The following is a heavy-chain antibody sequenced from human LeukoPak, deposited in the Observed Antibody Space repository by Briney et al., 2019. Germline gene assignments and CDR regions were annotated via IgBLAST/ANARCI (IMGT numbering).Heavy chain of an antibody. CDR1: GYTFTSYY. CDR2: INPSGGST. CDR3: ARDPGDIVVVVAAQSYGMDV. V-gene: IGHV1-46*01. J-gene: IGHJ6*02. Sequence: GASVKVSCKASGYTFTSYYMHWVRQAPGQGLEWMGIINPSGGSTSYAQKFQGRVTMTRDTSTSSVYMELSSLRSEDTAVYYCARDPGDIVVVVAAQSYGMDVWGQGITVTVSS. D-gene: IGHD2-15*01.